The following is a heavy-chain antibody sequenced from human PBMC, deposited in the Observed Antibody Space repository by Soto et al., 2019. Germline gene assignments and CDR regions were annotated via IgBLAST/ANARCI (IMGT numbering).Heavy chain of an antibody. Sequence: QVQLVESGGGVVQPGRSLRLSCAASGFTFSSNAMHWVRQAPGKGLEWVAVISYDASNKYYADSVKGRFTISRDNSKNTLYLQMRSLRAEETAVYDGAGGGGGSYGGYFDYWGQGTLVTVSS. V-gene: IGHV3-30-3*01. CDR2: ISYDASNK. D-gene: IGHD1-26*01. CDR3: AGGGGGSYGGYFDY. J-gene: IGHJ4*02. CDR1: GFTFSSNA.